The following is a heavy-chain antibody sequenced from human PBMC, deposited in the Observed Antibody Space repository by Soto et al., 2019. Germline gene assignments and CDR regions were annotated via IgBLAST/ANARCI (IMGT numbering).Heavy chain of an antibody. V-gene: IGHV4-59*08. J-gene: IGHJ4*02. Sequence: SETLSLTCTVSGGSIISFYWSWIRQPPGKGLEWIGYIYYSGSTNYNPSLKSRVTISVDTSKNQFSLKLSSVTAADTAVYYCARQGLMKDIVVVPAAIRYWGQGTLVTVSS. CDR3: ARQGLMKDIVVVPAAIRY. CDR1: GGSIISFY. CDR2: IYYSGST. D-gene: IGHD2-2*01.